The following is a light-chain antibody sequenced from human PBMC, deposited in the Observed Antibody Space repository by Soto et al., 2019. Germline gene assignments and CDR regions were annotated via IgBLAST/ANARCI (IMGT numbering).Light chain of an antibody. V-gene: IGKV3-20*01. CDR2: GAS. CDR3: QQYGSSPIT. Sequence: EIVLTQSPATLSLSPGERATLSCRASQSVSSSYLAWYQQKPGQAPRLLIYGASSRATGIPDRFSGSGSGTDFTLTLSRLEPEDFAVYYCQQYGSSPITFGQGTQLEIK. J-gene: IGKJ5*01. CDR1: QSVSSSY.